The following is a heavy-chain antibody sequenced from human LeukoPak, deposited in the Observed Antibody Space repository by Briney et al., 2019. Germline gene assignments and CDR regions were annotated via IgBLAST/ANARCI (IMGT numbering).Heavy chain of an antibody. CDR3: AKDSIYSSSSYLGY. Sequence: GGSLRLSCAASGFTFSSYEMNWVRQASGKGLEWVSYISSSGSTIYYADSVKGRFTISRDNAKNSLYLQMNSLRAEDTAVYYCAKDSIYSSSSYLGYWGQGTLVTVSS. V-gene: IGHV3-48*03. D-gene: IGHD6-6*01. CDR1: GFTFSSYE. J-gene: IGHJ4*02. CDR2: ISSSGSTI.